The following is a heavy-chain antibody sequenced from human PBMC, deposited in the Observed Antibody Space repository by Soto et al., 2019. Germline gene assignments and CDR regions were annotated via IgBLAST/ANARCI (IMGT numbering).Heavy chain of an antibody. Sequence: GGSLRLSCAASGFDFRNYAMHWVRQSPGKGPEWVAITSDDGDIQYYADSVKGRFTISRDNSKNTLYLQMTSLRSEDAAVYFCDRAVEEAMDPIDYWGQGTLVTVSS. CDR1: GFDFRNYA. CDR2: TSDDGDIQ. D-gene: IGHD5-18*01. J-gene: IGHJ4*02. V-gene: IGHV3-30-3*01. CDR3: DRAVEEAMDPIDY.